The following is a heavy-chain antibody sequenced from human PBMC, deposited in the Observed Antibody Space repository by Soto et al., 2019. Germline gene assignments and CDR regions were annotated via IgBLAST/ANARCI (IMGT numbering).Heavy chain of an antibody. CDR3: STLPQPRFWSGYYTYYFDY. V-gene: IGHV3-21*01. J-gene: IGHJ4*02. D-gene: IGHD3-3*01. CDR2: ISSSSSYI. CDR1: GFTFSSYS. Sequence: PGGSLRLSCAASGFTFSSYSMNWVRQAPGKGLEWVSSISSSSSYIYYADSVKGRFTISRDNAKNSLYLQMNSLRAEDTAVYFCSTLPQPRFWSGYYTYYFDYWGQGTLVTVSS.